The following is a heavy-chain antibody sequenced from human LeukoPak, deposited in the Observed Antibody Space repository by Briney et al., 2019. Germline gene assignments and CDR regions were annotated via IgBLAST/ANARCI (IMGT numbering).Heavy chain of an antibody. J-gene: IGHJ4*02. Sequence: GGSLRLSCAASGFAFSNYAMSWVRQAPGKGLEWVSGIYVSAGSAYYADSVKGRFTISRDNSKNTLYLQMNSLRAEDTAVYYCAKDYSSAYWGQGTLVTVSS. V-gene: IGHV3-23*01. D-gene: IGHD3-22*01. CDR1: GFAFSNYA. CDR2: IYVSAGSA. CDR3: AKDYSSAY.